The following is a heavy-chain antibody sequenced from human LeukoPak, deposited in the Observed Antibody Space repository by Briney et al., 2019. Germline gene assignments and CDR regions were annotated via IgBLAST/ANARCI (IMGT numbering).Heavy chain of an antibody. CDR1: GGSISSYY. CDR3: ARDRYNSDSSGYYMWYFDY. D-gene: IGHD3-22*01. Sequence: PSETLSLTCTVSGGSISSYYWSWIRQPPGKGLEWIGEINHSGSTNYNPSLKSRVTISVDTSKNQFSLKLSSVTAADTAVYYCARDRYNSDSSGYYMWYFDYWGQGTLVTVSS. CDR2: INHSGST. V-gene: IGHV4-34*01. J-gene: IGHJ4*02.